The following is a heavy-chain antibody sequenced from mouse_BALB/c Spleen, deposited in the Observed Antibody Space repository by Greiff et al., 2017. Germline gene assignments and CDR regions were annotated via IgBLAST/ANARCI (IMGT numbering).Heavy chain of an antibody. CDR3: ARDGNLYFDV. Sequence: VQLQQPGAELVKPGTSVKLSCKASGYNFTSYWINWVKLRPGQGLEWIGDIYPGSGSTNYNEKFKSKATLTVDTSSSTAYMQLSSLASEDSALYYCARDGNLYFDVWGAGTTVTVSS. CDR2: IYPGSGST. D-gene: IGHD2-1*01. V-gene: IGHV1-55*01. J-gene: IGHJ1*01. CDR1: GYNFTSYW.